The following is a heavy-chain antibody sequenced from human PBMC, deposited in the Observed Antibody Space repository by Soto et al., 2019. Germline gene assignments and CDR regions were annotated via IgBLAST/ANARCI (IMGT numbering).Heavy chain of an antibody. D-gene: IGHD2-2*02. V-gene: IGHV1-69*12. CDR3: ATHEIGHCISTSCYKGGYYYGMDV. J-gene: IGHJ6*02. CDR2: IIPIFATA. CDR1: GGTFSSYA. Sequence: QVQLVQSGAEVKKTGSSVKVSCKASGGTFSSYAISWVRQAPGQGLEWMGGIIPIFATADYAQKFQGRVTITADESTSTAYMELSSLSSEDTAVYYCATHEIGHCISTSCYKGGYYYGMDVWGQGTTVTVSS.